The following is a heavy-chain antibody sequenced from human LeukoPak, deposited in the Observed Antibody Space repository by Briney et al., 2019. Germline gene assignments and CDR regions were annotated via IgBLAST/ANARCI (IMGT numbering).Heavy chain of an antibody. CDR1: GFTFSSYG. CDR3: AKDLKGYFDWLLYPYGLGYGMDV. D-gene: IGHD3-9*01. V-gene: IGHV3-30*18. J-gene: IGHJ6*04. Sequence: GSXRLSCAASGFTFSSYGMHWVRQAPGKGLEGVAVISYDGSNKYYADSVKGRFTISRDNSKNKLYLQMNSLRSEDTAVYYCAKDLKGYFDWLLYPYGLGYGMDVWGKGTPVTVSS. CDR2: ISYDGSNK.